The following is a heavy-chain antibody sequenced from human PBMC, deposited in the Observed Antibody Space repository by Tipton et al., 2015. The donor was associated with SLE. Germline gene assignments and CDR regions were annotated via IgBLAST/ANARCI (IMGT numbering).Heavy chain of an antibody. V-gene: IGHV3-11*05. J-gene: IGHJ5*02. CDR3: ARDCIAVAGTGDWFDP. D-gene: IGHD6-19*01. CDR1: GFTFSDYY. CDR2: ISSSSSYT. Sequence: SLRLSCAASGFTFSDYYMSWIRQAPGKGLEWVSYISSSSSYTNYADSVKGRFTISRDNAKNSLYLQMNSLRAEDTAVYYCARDCIAVAGTGDWFDPWGQGTLVTVSS.